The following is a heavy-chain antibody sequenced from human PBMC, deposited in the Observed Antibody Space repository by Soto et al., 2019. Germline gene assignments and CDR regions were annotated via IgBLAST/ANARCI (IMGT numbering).Heavy chain of an antibody. CDR2: ISAYNGNT. D-gene: IGHD2-8*01. J-gene: IGHJ6*02. CDR3: ARGGKYCTNCVCSFYGMDV. V-gene: IGHV1-18*01. CDR1: GYTFTSYG. Sequence: QVQLVQSGAEVKKPGASVKVSCKASGYTFTSYGISWVRQAPGQGLEWMGWISAYNGNTNYAQKFQDRVTMTTDTSTSTAYMELRSLRSDDTAVYYCARGGKYCTNCVCSFYGMDVWGQGTKVTVSS.